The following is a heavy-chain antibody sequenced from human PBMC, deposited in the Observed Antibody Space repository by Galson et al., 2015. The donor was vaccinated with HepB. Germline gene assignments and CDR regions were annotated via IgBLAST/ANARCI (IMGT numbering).Heavy chain of an antibody. CDR3: ARDRNYGGNQYEDY. D-gene: IGHD4-23*01. Sequence: SLRLSCAASGFTFSSYSMNWVRQAPGKGLEWVSSISSSSSYIYYADSVKGRFTISRDNAKNSLYLQMNSLRAEDTAVYYCARDRNYGGNQYEDYWGQGTLVTVSS. V-gene: IGHV3-21*01. CDR1: GFTFSSYS. J-gene: IGHJ4*02. CDR2: ISSSSSYI.